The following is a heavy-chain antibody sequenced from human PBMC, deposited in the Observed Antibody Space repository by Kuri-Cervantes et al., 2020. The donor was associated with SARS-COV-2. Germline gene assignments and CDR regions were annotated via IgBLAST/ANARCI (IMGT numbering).Heavy chain of an antibody. CDR3: AKDLSVEMATIPFDY. Sequence: GESLKISCAASEFTFSSYAMSWVRQAPGKGLEWVSAISGSGGSTYYADSVKGRFTISRDNSKNTLYLQMNSLRAEDTAVYYCAKDLSVEMATIPFDYWGQGTLVTVSS. V-gene: IGHV3-23*01. J-gene: IGHJ4*02. CDR2: ISGSGGST. CDR1: EFTFSSYA. D-gene: IGHD5-24*01.